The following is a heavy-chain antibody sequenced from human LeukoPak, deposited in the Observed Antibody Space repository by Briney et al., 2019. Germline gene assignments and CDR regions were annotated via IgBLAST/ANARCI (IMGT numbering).Heavy chain of an antibody. J-gene: IGHJ5*02. D-gene: IGHD6-13*01. CDR2: IYYSGST. Sequence: SETLSLTCTVSGGSISSYYWSWIRQPPGKGLEWIGYIYYSGSTNYNPSLKSRVTISVDTSKNQFSLQLNSVTPEDTAVYYCARDRGRIAAINWFDPWGQGTLVTVSS. CDR3: ARDRGRIAAINWFDP. V-gene: IGHV4-59*12. CDR1: GGSISSYY.